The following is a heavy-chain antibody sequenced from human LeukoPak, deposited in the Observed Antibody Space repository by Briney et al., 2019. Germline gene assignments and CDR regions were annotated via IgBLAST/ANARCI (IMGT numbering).Heavy chain of an antibody. Sequence: SETLSLTCAVYGGSFSGYYWSWIRQPPGKGLEWIGEINHSGSTNYNPSLKSRVTISVDTSKNQFSLKLSSVTAADTAVYYCARIGPYTYCSGGSCYSTSYYYYMDVWGKGTTVTISS. CDR2: INHSGST. CDR1: GGSFSGYY. CDR3: ARIGPYTYCSGGSCYSTSYYYYMDV. V-gene: IGHV4-34*01. D-gene: IGHD2-15*01. J-gene: IGHJ6*03.